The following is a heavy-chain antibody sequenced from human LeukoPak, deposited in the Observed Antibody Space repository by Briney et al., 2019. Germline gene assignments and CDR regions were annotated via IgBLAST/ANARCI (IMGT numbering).Heavy chain of an antibody. J-gene: IGHJ4*02. V-gene: IGHV1-8*01. CDR3: ARVSPSGTSIDFDY. CDR1: GYTFTSYD. CDR2: MHPNSGDT. D-gene: IGHD6-13*01. Sequence: ASVKVSCKASGYTFTSYDINWVRQATGRGLEWMGWMHPNSGDTGYAQKFQGRVTMTRDTSISTAYLELSSLRSGDTAVYYCARVSPSGTSIDFDYWGQGTLVTVSS.